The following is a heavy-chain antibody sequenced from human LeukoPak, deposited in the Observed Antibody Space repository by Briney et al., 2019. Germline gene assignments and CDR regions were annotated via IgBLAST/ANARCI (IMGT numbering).Heavy chain of an antibody. Sequence: SETLSLTCTVSGGSISSSNYFWGWIRQPPGKGLEWIGSIYYTGSTYYNPSLKSRVTIFVDTSKNQFSLKLSSVTAADTAVYYCARGYYDSSGRFFDYWGQGTLVTVSS. CDR1: GGSISSSNYF. D-gene: IGHD3-22*01. J-gene: IGHJ4*02. CDR3: ARGYYDSSGRFFDY. V-gene: IGHV4-39*01. CDR2: IYYTGST.